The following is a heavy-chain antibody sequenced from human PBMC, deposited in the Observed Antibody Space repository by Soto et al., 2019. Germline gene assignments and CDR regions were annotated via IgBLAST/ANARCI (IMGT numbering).Heavy chain of an antibody. CDR2: IYPGDSDT. CDR3: AGGGVLVVITLTRDYCGMDV. CDR1: GYSFTSYW. J-gene: IGHJ6*02. D-gene: IGHD3-9*01. Sequence: PGESLKISCKGSGYSFTSYWIGWVRQMPGKGLEWMGIIYPGDSDTRYSPSFQGQVTISADKSISTAYLQWSSPKASDTAMYYCAGGGVLVVITLTRDYCGMDVWGQGTTGTVSS. V-gene: IGHV5-51*01.